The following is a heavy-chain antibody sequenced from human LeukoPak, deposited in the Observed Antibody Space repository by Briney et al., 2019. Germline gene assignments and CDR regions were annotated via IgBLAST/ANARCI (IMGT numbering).Heavy chain of an antibody. J-gene: IGHJ5*02. Sequence: PSETLSLTCTVSGGSINSNYWSWIRQSPGKGLEWIGNSYYTGSTNYNPSFKSRVTISVDTSKSQFSQSLTSVTAADTAVYYCARGWFDRWGQGILVTVSS. V-gene: IGHV4-59*01. CDR2: SYYTGST. CDR1: GGSINSNY. CDR3: ARGWFDR.